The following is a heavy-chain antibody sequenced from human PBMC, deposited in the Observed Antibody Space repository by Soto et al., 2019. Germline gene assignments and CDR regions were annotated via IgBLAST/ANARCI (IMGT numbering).Heavy chain of an antibody. CDR3: SRAKGIAARTFDD. Sequence: KSSWNLSLTCAVSGASISSGSWWSWVRRPPGKGLEWIGEIFHDGSTNYNPSLKSRVTISVDTSKNQFSLKLSSVTAADKAVYYCSRAKGIAARTFDDCGQGTLLSVAS. J-gene: IGHJ4*02. V-gene: IGHV4-4*02. D-gene: IGHD6-6*01. CDR2: IFHDGST. CDR1: GASISSGSW.